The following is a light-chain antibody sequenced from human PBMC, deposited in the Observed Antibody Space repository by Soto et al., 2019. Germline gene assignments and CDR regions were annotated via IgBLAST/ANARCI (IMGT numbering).Light chain of an antibody. CDR3: QHGSNWTA. J-gene: IGKJ4*01. CDR1: QSVSRN. Sequence: EIVLTQSPATMSLSPGERATLSCRTSQSVSRNLAWYQQKPGQAPRLLIYDASQRATGIAARFSGSGSGTDFTLTISSLEPEDFALYYCQHGSNWTAFGGGTKVDIK. CDR2: DAS. V-gene: IGKV3-11*01.